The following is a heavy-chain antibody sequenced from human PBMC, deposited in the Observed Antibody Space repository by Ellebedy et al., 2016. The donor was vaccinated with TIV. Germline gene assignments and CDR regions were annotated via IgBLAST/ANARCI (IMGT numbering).Heavy chain of an antibody. CDR3: ARYGGSYYRAFDI. J-gene: IGHJ3*02. V-gene: IGHV1-8*02. D-gene: IGHD1-26*01. CDR1: GYTFTSYG. Sequence: ASVKVSXXASGYTFTSYGISWVRQAPGQGLEWMGWMNPNSGNTGYAQKFQGRVTMTRNTSISTAYMELSSLRSEDTAVYYCARYGGSYYRAFDIWGQGTMVTVSS. CDR2: MNPNSGNT.